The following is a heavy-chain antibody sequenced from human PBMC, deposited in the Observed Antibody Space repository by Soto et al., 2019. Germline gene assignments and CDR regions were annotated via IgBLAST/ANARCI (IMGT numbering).Heavy chain of an antibody. CDR2: IYYSGST. J-gene: IGHJ5*02. CDR3: ARAHTYKSGWYTWFDP. Sequence: SETLSLTCAVSGGSISSGGYSWSWIRQPPGKGLEWIGYIYYSGSTNYNPSLKSRVTISVDTSKNQFSLELSSLTVADTAIYYCARAHTYKSGWYTWFDPWGQGTLVTVSS. V-gene: IGHV4-61*08. D-gene: IGHD6-19*01. CDR1: GGSISSGGYS.